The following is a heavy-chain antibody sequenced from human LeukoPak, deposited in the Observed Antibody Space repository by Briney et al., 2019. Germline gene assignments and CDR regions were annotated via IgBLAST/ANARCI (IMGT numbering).Heavy chain of an antibody. Sequence: PGGSLRLSCAASGIIVSNTYMTWVRQAPGKGLEWVSVIHNDGSTYYADSVKGRFTVSRDNSKNTLYLQMNSLRAEDTAVYYCAKVWASVGSSPLDYWGQGTLVTVSS. D-gene: IGHD3-16*01. CDR1: GIIVSNTY. V-gene: IGHV3-53*01. CDR2: IHNDGST. CDR3: AKVWASVGSSPLDY. J-gene: IGHJ4*02.